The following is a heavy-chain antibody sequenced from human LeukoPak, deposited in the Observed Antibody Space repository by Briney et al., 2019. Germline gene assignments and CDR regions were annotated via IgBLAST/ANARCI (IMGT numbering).Heavy chain of an antibody. CDR1: GFTFSSYG. CDR2: ISYDGSNK. D-gene: IGHD6-13*01. V-gene: IGHV3-30*18. CDR3: AKLAAAGSGYFDY. J-gene: IGHJ4*02. Sequence: PGRSLRLSCAASGFTFSSYGMHWVRQAPGKGLEWVAVISYDGSNKYYADSVKGRFTISRDNSKSTLYLQMNSLRAEDTAVYYCAKLAAAGSGYFDYWGQGTLVTVSS.